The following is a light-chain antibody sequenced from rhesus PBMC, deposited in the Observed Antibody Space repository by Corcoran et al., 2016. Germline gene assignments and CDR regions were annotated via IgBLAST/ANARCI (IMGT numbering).Light chain of an antibody. CDR1: QSLVHSNGNTY. V-gene: IGKV2-65*01. CDR2: EVS. CDR3: GHGAHLPFT. Sequence: DVVMTQSPLSLPITPGQPASISCRSSQSLVHSNGNTYLSWYNQKPGHPPSLLIYEVSTRYSGVPERFSGNGARTDFTHKITNMEAEDVGVYYCGHGAHLPFTFGPGTKLDIK. J-gene: IGKJ3*01.